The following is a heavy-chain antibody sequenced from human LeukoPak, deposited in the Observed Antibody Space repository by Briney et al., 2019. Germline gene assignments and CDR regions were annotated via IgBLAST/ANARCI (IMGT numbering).Heavy chain of an antibody. V-gene: IGHV4-59*01. D-gene: IGHD4-17*01. Sequence: SETLSLTCTVSGGSISSYYWSWIRQPPGKGLEWIGYINYSWDTNYNPSLKSRVTISVDTSKNQFSLKLSSVTAADTAVYYCARVSTTTVTNRYYYYGMDVWAKGPRSPSP. CDR1: GGSISSYY. CDR2: INYSWDT. J-gene: IGHJ6*02. CDR3: ARVSTTTVTNRYYYYGMDV.